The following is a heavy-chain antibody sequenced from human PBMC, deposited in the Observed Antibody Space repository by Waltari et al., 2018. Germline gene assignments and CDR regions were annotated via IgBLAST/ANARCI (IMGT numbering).Heavy chain of an antibody. CDR1: GFTVSSNY. J-gene: IGHJ6*02. D-gene: IGHD3-10*01. CDR3: ARESYYGSGSYLYYYYGMDV. Sequence: EVQLVESGGGLIQPGGSLRLSCAASGFTVSSNYISWVRQAPGKGLEWVSVIYSGGSTYYADSGKGRFTISRDNSKNTLYLQMNSLRAEDTAVYYCARESYYGSGSYLYYYYGMDVWGQGTTVTVSS. V-gene: IGHV3-53*01. CDR2: IYSGGST.